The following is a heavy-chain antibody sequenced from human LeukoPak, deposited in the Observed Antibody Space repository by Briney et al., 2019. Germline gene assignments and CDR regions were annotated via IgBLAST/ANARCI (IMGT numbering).Heavy chain of an antibody. CDR2: ISWNSGSI. J-gene: IGHJ4*02. V-gene: IGHV3-9*01. Sequence: PGRSLRLSCAASGFTFDDYAMHWVRHAPGKGLEWVSGISWNSGSIGYADSVKGRFTISRDNAKNSLYLQMNSLRAEDTAVYYCATLFDYWGQGTLVTVSS. CDR3: ATLFDY. CDR1: GFTFDDYA.